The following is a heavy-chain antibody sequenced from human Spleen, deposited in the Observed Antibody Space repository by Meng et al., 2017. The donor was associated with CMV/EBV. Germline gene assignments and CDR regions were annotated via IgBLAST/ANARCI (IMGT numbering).Heavy chain of an antibody. CDR1: GFTFSSYE. CDR3: ARGLVKEYFDFWSASSSNHYYYVMDV. CDR2: ISNSGSTI. J-gene: IGHJ6*02. V-gene: IGHV3-48*03. Sequence: GESLKISCAPSGFTFSSYEMNWVRQAPGKGLEWVSYISNSGSTIYYTDSVKGRFTISRDNAKNSLYLQMNSLRAEDTAVYYCARGLVKEYFDFWSASSSNHYYYVMDVWGQGTTVTVSS. D-gene: IGHD3-3*01.